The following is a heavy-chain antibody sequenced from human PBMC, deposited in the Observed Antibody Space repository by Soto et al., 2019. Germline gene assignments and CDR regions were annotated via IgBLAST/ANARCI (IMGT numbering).Heavy chain of an antibody. Sequence: QVQLQESGPGLVKPSGTLSLTCAVSGGSVSSSNWWSWVRQSPGKGLEWMGEIYQSGSAHYNPSLKSRATISLDKSKNQFSLRLTSVTAADTAVYYCARVPGVVVSADDAFDIWGPGTRVIVSS. CDR2: IYQSGSA. CDR3: ARVPGVVVSADDAFDI. CDR1: GGSVSSSNW. J-gene: IGHJ3*02. D-gene: IGHD2-21*02. V-gene: IGHV4-4*02.